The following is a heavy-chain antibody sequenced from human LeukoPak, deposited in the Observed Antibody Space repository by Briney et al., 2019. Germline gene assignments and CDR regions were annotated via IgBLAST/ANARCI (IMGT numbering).Heavy chain of an antibody. J-gene: IGHJ4*02. D-gene: IGHD3-3*01. CDR3: ARDRYSTIFGG. CDR1: EFIFSNYA. Sequence: GGSLRLSCAASEFIFSNYAMSWVRQAPGKGLEWVSVIYSGGDTYYADSVKGRFTISRDNSKNTLYLQMNSLRAEDTAVYYCARDRYSTIFGGWGQGTLVTVSS. CDR2: IYSGGDT. V-gene: IGHV3-66*02.